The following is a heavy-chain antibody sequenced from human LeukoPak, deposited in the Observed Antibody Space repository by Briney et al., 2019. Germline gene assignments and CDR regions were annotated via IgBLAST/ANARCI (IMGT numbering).Heavy chain of an antibody. J-gene: IGHJ4*02. CDR2: MKEDGSWK. V-gene: IGHV3-7*03. D-gene: IGHD2-15*01. CDR1: GFTFSSSW. Sequence: GGSLRLSCAASGFTFSSSWMGWARQAPGKGLEWVANMKEDGSWKHYAVSVQGRFTISRDNAKNSLYLQMNSLRAEDTAVYYCAKARGYCSGATCYSGFDYWGQGTLVTVSS. CDR3: AKARGYCSGATCYSGFDY.